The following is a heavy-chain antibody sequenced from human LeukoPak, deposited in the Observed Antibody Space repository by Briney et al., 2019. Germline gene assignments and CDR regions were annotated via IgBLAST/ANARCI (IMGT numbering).Heavy chain of an antibody. J-gene: IGHJ6*02. CDR3: ARGGLDV. V-gene: IGHV1-2*06. CDR2: INPNNGDA. Sequence: GASVKVSCKASGYTFTGYYMHWVRQAPGQGLERMGQINPNNGDADYAQKFQGRVAMTWDTSINTAYMELSRLRSDDTAVYYCARGGLDVWGQGTTVTVSS. CDR1: GYTFTGYY.